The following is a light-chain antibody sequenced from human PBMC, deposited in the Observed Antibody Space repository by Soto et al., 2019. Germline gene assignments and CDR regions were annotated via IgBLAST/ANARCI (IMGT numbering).Light chain of an antibody. V-gene: IGKV1-5*03. Sequence: DIQMTQSPSTLSAFVGDRVTITCRASQSISSWLAWYQQKPGKAPKLLVYQASTLESGVPLRFSGSGSGTEFTLTINSLQSDDFAPYYCQQYDSYSWTFGQGTKVEVK. J-gene: IGKJ1*01. CDR2: QAS. CDR3: QQYDSYSWT. CDR1: QSISSW.